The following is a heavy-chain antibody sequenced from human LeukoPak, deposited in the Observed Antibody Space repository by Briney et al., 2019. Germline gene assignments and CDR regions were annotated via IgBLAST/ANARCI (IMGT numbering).Heavy chain of an antibody. D-gene: IGHD3-10*01. CDR2: IYTSGST. Sequence: SQTLSLTCTVSGGSISSGSYYWSWIRQPAGKGLEWIGRIYTSGSTNYNPSLKSRVTISVDTSKNQFYLKLSSVTAADTAVYYCARESPLLWGAFDIWGQGTMVTVSS. CDR3: ARESPLLWGAFDI. V-gene: IGHV4-61*02. J-gene: IGHJ3*02. CDR1: GGSISSGSYY.